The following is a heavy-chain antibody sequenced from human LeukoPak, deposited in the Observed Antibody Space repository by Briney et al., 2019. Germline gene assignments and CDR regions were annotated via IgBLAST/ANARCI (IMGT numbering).Heavy chain of an antibody. Sequence: ASVKVSCKASGYTFTDYYMHWVQQAPGKGLEWMGRVDPEDGETIYAEKFQGRVTITADTSTDTAYMELSSLRSEDTAVYYCATNRIAVAGTGFDYWGQGTLVTVSS. D-gene: IGHD6-19*01. CDR3: ATNRIAVAGTGFDY. J-gene: IGHJ4*02. CDR2: VDPEDGET. CDR1: GYTFTDYY. V-gene: IGHV1-69-2*01.